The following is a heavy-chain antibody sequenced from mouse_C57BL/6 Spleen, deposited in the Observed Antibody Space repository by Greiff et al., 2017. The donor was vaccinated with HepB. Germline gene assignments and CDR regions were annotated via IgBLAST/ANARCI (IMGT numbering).Heavy chain of an antibody. CDR3: TRWGLYDGYYDY. CDR2: IDPETGGT. J-gene: IGHJ2*01. V-gene: IGHV1-15*01. CDR1: GYTFTDYE. Sequence: VQLQQSGAELVRPGASVTLSCKASGYTFTDYEMHWVKQTPVHGLEWIGAIDPETGGTAYNQKFKGKAILTADKSSSTAYMELRSLTSEDSAVYYCTRWGLYDGYYDYWGQGTTLTVSS. D-gene: IGHD2-3*01.